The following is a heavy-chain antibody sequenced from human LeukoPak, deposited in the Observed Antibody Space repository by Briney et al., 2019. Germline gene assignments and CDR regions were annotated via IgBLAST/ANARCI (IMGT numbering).Heavy chain of an antibody. J-gene: IGHJ4*02. CDR3: AKVSEIQWLGYYFDY. Sequence: SGPTLVKPTQTLTLTCTFSGFSLSTSGVGVGWIRQPPGKALEWLALIYWDDDKRCSPSLKSRLTITKDTSKNQVVLTMTNMDPVDTATYYCAKVSEIQWLGYYFDYWGQGTLVTVSS. CDR2: IYWDDDK. V-gene: IGHV2-5*02. D-gene: IGHD6-19*01. CDR1: GFSLSTSGVG.